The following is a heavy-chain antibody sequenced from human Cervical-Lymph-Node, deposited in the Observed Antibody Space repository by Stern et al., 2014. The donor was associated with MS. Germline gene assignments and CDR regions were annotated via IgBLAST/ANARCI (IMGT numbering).Heavy chain of an antibody. CDR3: ARGVTYCGGDCYGWYFDL. V-gene: IGHV3-64*01. CDR1: GFTFSSYA. Sequence: VQLVESGGGLVQPGGSLRLSRAASGFTFSSYAMHWVRQAPGKGLAYVSVISSNGGSTYYANSVKGRFTISRDNSKNTLYLHMGSLRVEDMAVYYCARGVTYCGGDCYGWYFDLWGRGTLVTVSS. J-gene: IGHJ2*01. D-gene: IGHD2-21*02. CDR2: ISSNGGST.